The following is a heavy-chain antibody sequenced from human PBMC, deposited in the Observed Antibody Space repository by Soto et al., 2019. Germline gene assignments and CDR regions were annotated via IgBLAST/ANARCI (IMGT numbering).Heavy chain of an antibody. CDR1: GGTFSTYP. CDR3: ATNTITFGGVINYYNMEA. CDR2: IIPIFGTA. D-gene: IGHD3-16*01. J-gene: IGHJ6*02. V-gene: IGHV1-69*05. Sequence: QVQLVQSGAEVKKPGSSVKVSCKASGGTFSTYPISWVRQAPGQGLEWMGGIIPIFGTANYAQKFQGRVTITPDESTGTAYMELSSLRSEDTAVYYCATNTITFGGVINYYNMEAWGRGTTVTVSS.